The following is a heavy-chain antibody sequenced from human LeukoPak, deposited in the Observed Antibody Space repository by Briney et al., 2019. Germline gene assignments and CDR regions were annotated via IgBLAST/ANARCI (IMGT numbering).Heavy chain of an antibody. CDR3: ALGIADMSYYYYGMDV. V-gene: IGHV4-34*01. CDR2: INHSGST. J-gene: IGHJ6*02. Sequence: SETLSLTCAVYGGSFSGYYWSWIRQPPGKGLEWIGEINHSGSTKYNPSLKSRVTVSVDTSDNQFFLKLSSVTAADTAVYYCALGIADMSYYYYGMDVWGQGPRSLSP. CDR1: GGSFSGYY. D-gene: IGHD6-13*01.